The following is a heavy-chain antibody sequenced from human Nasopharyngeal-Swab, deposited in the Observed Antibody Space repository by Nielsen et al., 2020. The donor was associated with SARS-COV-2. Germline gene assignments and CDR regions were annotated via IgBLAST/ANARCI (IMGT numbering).Heavy chain of an antibody. D-gene: IGHD6-19*01. J-gene: IGHJ6*03. CDR2: ISSSSSTI. Sequence: GESLKISCAASGFTFSSYEMNWVRQAPGKGLEWVSYISSSSSTIYYADSVKGRFTISRDNAKNSLYLQMNSLRAQDTAVYYCSRALTPSIAVAGTLRPVYYYYYYIDVWGKGTTVTVSS. V-gene: IGHV3-48*03. CDR1: GFTFSSYE. CDR3: SRALTPSIAVAGTLRPVYYYYYYIDV.